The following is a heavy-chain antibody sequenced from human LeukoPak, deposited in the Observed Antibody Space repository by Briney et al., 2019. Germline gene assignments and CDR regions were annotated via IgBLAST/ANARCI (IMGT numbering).Heavy chain of an antibody. CDR3: AKEVYDGRGYLNNY. J-gene: IGHJ4*02. Sequence: GGSLRLSCAASGFTFSSYAMSWVRQAPGKGLEWVSAISDSGGSTYYADSVEGRFAISRDNSEDTLYLQMNSLRAEDTAVYYCAKEVYDGRGYLNNYWGQGTLVTVSS. D-gene: IGHD3-22*01. CDR2: ISDSGGST. V-gene: IGHV3-23*01. CDR1: GFTFSSYA.